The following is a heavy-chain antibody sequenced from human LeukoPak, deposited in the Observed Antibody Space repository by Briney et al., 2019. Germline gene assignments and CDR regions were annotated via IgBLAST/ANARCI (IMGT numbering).Heavy chain of an antibody. CDR1: GYIFSNYA. V-gene: IGHV1-3*01. J-gene: IGHJ4*02. CDR2: INPNSGGT. Sequence: GASVKVSCKASGYIFSNYAIHWVRQAPGERLEWMGWINPNSGGTNYAQKFQGRVTMTEGTSTDTAYMELSSLRSEDTAVYYCATGSYDFWSGTLDYWGQGTLVTVSS. CDR3: ATGSYDFWSGTLDY. D-gene: IGHD3-3*01.